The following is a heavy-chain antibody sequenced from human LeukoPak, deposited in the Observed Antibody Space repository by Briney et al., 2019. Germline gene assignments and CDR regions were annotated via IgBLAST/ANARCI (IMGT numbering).Heavy chain of an antibody. V-gene: IGHV6-1*01. CDR2: TYYRSKWYN. J-gene: IGHJ4*02. Sequence: PSKTLSLTCAISGDSVSSNSAAWNWIRQSPSRGLEWLGRTYYRSKWYNDYAVSVKSRITINPDTSKNQFSLQLNSVTPEDTAVYYCARDQDSGGWSRYYFDYWGQGTLVTVSS. D-gene: IGHD6-19*01. CDR3: ARDQDSGGWSRYYFDY. CDR1: GDSVSSNSAA.